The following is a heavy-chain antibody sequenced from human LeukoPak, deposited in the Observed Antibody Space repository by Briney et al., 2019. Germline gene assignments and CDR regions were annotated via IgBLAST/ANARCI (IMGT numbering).Heavy chain of an antibody. D-gene: IGHD6-19*01. CDR3: ARDGYGQWLVTGNDAFDI. V-gene: IGHV3-7*01. CDR2: IKQDGSEK. J-gene: IGHJ3*02. Sequence: QAGGSLRLSCAASGFTFSSYWMSWVRQAPGKGLEWVVNIKQDGSEKYYVDSGKGRFTISRDNAKNSLYLQMNSLRAEDTAVYYCARDGYGQWLVTGNDAFDIWGQGTMVTVSS. CDR1: GFTFSSYW.